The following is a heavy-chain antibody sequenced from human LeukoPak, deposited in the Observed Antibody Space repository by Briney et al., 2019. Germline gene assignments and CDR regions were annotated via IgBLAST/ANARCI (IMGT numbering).Heavy chain of an antibody. CDR3: ARGSSWYGAYYYYYMDV. CDR1: GYTFTGYY. D-gene: IGHD3-10*01. Sequence: ASVKVSCKASGYTFTGYYMHWVRQAPGQGLEWMGWINPNSGGTNYAQKFQGRVTMTRDMSTSTVYMELSSLRSEDTAVYYCARGSSWYGAYYYYYMDVWGKGTTVTVSS. J-gene: IGHJ6*03. V-gene: IGHV1-2*02. CDR2: INPNSGGT.